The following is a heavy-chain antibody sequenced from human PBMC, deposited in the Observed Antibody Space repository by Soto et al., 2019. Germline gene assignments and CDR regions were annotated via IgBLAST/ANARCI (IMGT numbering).Heavy chain of an antibody. V-gene: IGHV4-34*01. CDR2: INHSGST. Sequence: SSETLSLTCAVYGGSFSGYYWSWIRQPPGKGLEWIGEINHSGSTNYNPSLKSRVTISVDTSKNQFSLKLSSVTAADTAVYYCARGEGGRITIFGVVIRPPDYYYYYGMDVWGQGTTVTVSS. J-gene: IGHJ6*02. CDR1: GGSFSGYY. CDR3: ARGEGGRITIFGVVIRPPDYYYYYGMDV. D-gene: IGHD3-3*01.